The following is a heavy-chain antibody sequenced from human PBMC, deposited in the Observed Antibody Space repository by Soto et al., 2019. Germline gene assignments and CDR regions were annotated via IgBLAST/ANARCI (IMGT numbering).Heavy chain of an antibody. D-gene: IGHD6-13*01. Sequence: SETLSLTCAVSGGSISSSNWWSWVRQPPGKGLGWIGEIYHSGSTNYNPSLKSRVTISVDKSKNKFSLKLSSVTAADTAVYYCARGVSSSWYYYYYGMDVWGQGTTVTVSS. J-gene: IGHJ6*02. V-gene: IGHV4-4*02. CDR1: GGSISSSNW. CDR3: ARGVSSSWYYYYYGMDV. CDR2: IYHSGST.